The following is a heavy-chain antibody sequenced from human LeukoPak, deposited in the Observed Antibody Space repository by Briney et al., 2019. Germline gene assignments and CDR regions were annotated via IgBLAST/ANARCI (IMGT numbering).Heavy chain of an antibody. D-gene: IGHD1-26*01. CDR1: GFTFSSYW. CDR3: TRDRGGSYDFDY. J-gene: IGHJ4*02. Sequence: GGSLRLSCATSGFTFSSYWMHWVRQAPGKGLVWVSRIKSDGSSTSYADSVKGRFTISRDNAKNTLYLQMNSLRAEDTAVYYCTRDRGGSYDFDYWGQGALVTVSS. CDR2: IKSDGSST. V-gene: IGHV3-74*01.